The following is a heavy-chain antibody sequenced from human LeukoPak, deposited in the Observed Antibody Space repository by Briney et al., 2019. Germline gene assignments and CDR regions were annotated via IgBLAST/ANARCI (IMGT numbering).Heavy chain of an antibody. Sequence: GGSLQISWKGSGSRFTSYWSGGVRRLPGKGREGRGIISPGASDTSYSPSFQGQVTISADNSISTAYLQWSSLKASDTAMYYCARLEDGSGSKIDYWGQGTLVTVSS. D-gene: IGHD3-10*01. CDR3: ARLEDGSGSKIDY. V-gene: IGHV5-51*01. CDR1: GSRFTSYW. J-gene: IGHJ4*02. CDR2: ISPGASDT.